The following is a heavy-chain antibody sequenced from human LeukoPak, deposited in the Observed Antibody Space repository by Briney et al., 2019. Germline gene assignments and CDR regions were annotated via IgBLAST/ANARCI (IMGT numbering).Heavy chain of an antibody. CDR3: AKEGRGYTYGPYFEY. D-gene: IGHD5-18*01. Sequence: PGGSLRLSCAAAGFTFSSYWMHWVRHAPGKWLVWVSRINSDGSSTTCADSVKGRFTISRDNAKNTLYLQMNSLRAEDTAVYYCAKEGRGYTYGPYFEYWGQGTLVTVSS. V-gene: IGHV3-74*01. J-gene: IGHJ4*02. CDR2: INSDGSST. CDR1: GFTFSSYW.